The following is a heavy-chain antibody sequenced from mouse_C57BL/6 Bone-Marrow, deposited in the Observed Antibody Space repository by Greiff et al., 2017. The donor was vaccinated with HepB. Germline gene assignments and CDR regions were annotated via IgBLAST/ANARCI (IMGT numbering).Heavy chain of an antibody. D-gene: IGHD1-1*01. V-gene: IGHV14-2*01. CDR3: ARRGYYGSSGAY. J-gene: IGHJ3*01. Sequence: VQLKQSGAELVKPGASVKLSCTASGFNIKDYYMHWVKQRTEQGLEWIGRIDPEDGETKYAPKFQGKATITADTSSNTAYLQLSSLTSEDTAVYYCARRGYYGSSGAYWGQGTLVTVSA. CDR1: GFNIKDYY. CDR2: IDPEDGET.